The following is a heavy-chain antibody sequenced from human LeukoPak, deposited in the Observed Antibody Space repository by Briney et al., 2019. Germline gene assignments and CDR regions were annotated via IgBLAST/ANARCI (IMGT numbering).Heavy chain of an antibody. Sequence: GGSLRLSCAASGFTFSSYWMHWVRQAPGKGLVWVSRINSDGSSTIYADSVKGRFTISRDNAKNTLYLQMNSLRAEDTAVYYCARNNDEDSSSWYYYYYYMDVWGKGTTVTVSS. D-gene: IGHD6-13*01. CDR2: INSDGSST. CDR3: ARNNDEDSSSWYYYYYYMDV. CDR1: GFTFSSYW. J-gene: IGHJ6*03. V-gene: IGHV3-74*01.